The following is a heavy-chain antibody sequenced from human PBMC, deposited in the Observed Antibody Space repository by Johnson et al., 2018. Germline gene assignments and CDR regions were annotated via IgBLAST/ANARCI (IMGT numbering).Heavy chain of an antibody. CDR3: AKDGHDDSGSNDGFDL. D-gene: IGHD3-10*01. Sequence: VQLVQSGGGLVQPGGSLRLSCVASGFSFSKYELNWVRQAPGKGLDWVSVVYPGGGTKYADSVKGRFTISRDNSKNTFHLQMNSLRAEDTAVYYCAKDGHDDSGSNDGFDLWGRGTLVTVSS. CDR1: GFSFSKYE. V-gene: IGHV3-23*04. CDR2: VYPGGGT. J-gene: IGHJ3*01.